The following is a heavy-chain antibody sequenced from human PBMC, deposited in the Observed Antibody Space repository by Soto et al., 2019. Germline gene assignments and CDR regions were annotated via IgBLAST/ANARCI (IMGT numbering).Heavy chain of an antibody. CDR2: ISYDGSNK. D-gene: IGHD3-16*01. J-gene: IGHJ4*02. V-gene: IGHV3-30-3*01. CDR3: ARERTYDPSKYFDF. Sequence: GGSLRLSCAASGFTFRSYAMHWVRQAPGKGLEWVAVISYDGSNKYYADSVKGRFTISRDNSKNTLYLQMNSLRAEDTALYSCARERTYDPSKYFDFWGQGTLVTSPQ. CDR1: GFTFRSYA.